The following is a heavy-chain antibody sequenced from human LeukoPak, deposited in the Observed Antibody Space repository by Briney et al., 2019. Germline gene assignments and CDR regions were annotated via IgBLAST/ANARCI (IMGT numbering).Heavy chain of an antibody. D-gene: IGHD3-9*01. CDR3: ARVVLRYFDWLLVPDYFDY. CDR2: IYHSGST. Sequence: SETLSLTCTVPGGSISSGDYYWSWLRQPPGTGLEWIGYIYHSGSTYYNPSLKSRVTISVDRSKNQFSLKLSSVTAADTAMYYCARVVLRYFDWLLVPDYFDYWGQGTLVTVSS. J-gene: IGHJ4*02. CDR1: GGSISSGDYY. V-gene: IGHV4-30-2*01.